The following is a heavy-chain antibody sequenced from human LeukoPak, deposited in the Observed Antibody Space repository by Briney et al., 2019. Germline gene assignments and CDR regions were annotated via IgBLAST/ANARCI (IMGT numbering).Heavy chain of an antibody. V-gene: IGHV3-23*01. CDR2: IGDSGATT. J-gene: IGHJ4*02. CDR3: ASFHYYGSGAYYLSY. CDR1: GFTLSSYA. Sequence: GGSLRLSCAASGFTLSSYAMTWVRQAPGKGLEWVSDIGDSGATTYYADSVKGRFTISRDNSKSTLYLQTSSLRAEDTAVYFCASFHYYGSGAYYLSYWGQGTLVTVSS. D-gene: IGHD3-10*01.